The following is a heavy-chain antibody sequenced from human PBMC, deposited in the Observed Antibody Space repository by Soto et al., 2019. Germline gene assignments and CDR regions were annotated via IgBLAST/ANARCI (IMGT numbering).Heavy chain of an antibody. CDR3: ARGAGMVVVPAAMYDY. D-gene: IGHD2-2*01. Sequence: SETLSLTCAVYGGSFSGYYWSWIRQPPGKGLEWIGEINHGGSTNYNPSLKSRVTISVDTSKNQFSLKPSSVTAADTAVYYCARGAGMVVVPAAMYDYWGQGTLVTVSS. CDR1: GGSFSGYY. CDR2: INHGGST. V-gene: IGHV4-34*01. J-gene: IGHJ4*02.